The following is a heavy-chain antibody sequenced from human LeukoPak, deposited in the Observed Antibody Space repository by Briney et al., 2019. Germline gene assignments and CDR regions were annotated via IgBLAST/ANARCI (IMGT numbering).Heavy chain of an antibody. CDR2: ISSSSSTI. CDR3: ARDPRGGYGSGEYYFDY. V-gene: IGHV3-48*04. Sequence: PGGSLRLSCAASGFTFSSYSMNWVRQAPGKGLEWVSYISSSSSTIYYADSVKGRFTISRDNAKNSLYLQMNSLRAEDTAVYYCARDPRGGYGSGEYYFDYWGQGTLVTVSS. CDR1: GFTFSSYS. D-gene: IGHD3-10*01. J-gene: IGHJ4*02.